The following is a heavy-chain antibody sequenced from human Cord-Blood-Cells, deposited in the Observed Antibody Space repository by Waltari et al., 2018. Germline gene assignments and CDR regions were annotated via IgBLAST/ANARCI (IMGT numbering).Heavy chain of an antibody. CDR1: GFTFSDYY. J-gene: IGHJ4*02. Sequence: QVQLVWPGGGLVKPGGPLRLTFEALGFTFSDYYIDWYRQAPGKGLEWFSNFRSSGSTKYYADFVKDRFTISRDNAKNSLYLKMNSLRAEDTAVYYCARERGWELLLDYWGQGTLVTVSS. D-gene: IGHD2-15*01. CDR3: ARERGWELLLDY. V-gene: IGHV3-11*01. CDR2: FRSSGSTK.